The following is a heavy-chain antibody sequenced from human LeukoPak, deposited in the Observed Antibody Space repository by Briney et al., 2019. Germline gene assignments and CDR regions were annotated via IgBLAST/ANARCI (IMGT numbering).Heavy chain of an antibody. CDR3: ARVACSGGSCYAGASYYFDH. J-gene: IGHJ4*02. Sequence: SETLSLTCTVSGGSTSSYYWSWIRQPPGKGLEWIGYIYYSGSTNYNPSLKSRVTISVDTSKNQFSLKLSSVTAADTAVYYCARVACSGGSCYAGASYYFDHWGQGTLVTVSS. D-gene: IGHD2-15*01. CDR1: GGSTSSYY. CDR2: IYYSGST. V-gene: IGHV4-59*01.